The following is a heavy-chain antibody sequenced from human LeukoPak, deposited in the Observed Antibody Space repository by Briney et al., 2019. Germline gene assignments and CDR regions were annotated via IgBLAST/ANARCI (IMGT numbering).Heavy chain of an antibody. V-gene: IGHV3-21*01. CDR2: ISSSSSYI. CDR1: GFSFSKDW. CDR3: ARNYGSGSYYKGYYYYMDV. D-gene: IGHD3-10*01. J-gene: IGHJ6*03. Sequence: GGSLRLSCAASGFSFSKDWMSWVRQAPGKGLEWVSSISSSSSYIYYADSVKGRFTISRDNAKNSLYLQMNSLRAEDTAVFYCARNYGSGSYYKGYYYYMDVWGKGTTVTISS.